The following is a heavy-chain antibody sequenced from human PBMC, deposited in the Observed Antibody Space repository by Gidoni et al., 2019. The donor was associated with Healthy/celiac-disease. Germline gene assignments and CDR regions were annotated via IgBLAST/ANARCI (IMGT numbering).Heavy chain of an antibody. J-gene: IGHJ6*03. CDR2: IYYSGST. D-gene: IGHD3-9*01. Sequence: QVQLQESGPGLVKPSQTLSLTCTVSGGSFSSGDYYWSWIRQPPGKGLEWIGYIYYSGSTYYNPSLKSRVTISVDTSKNQFSLKLSSVTAADTAVYYCARSEVYYDILTGYYRGDYMDVWGKGTTVTVSS. V-gene: IGHV4-30-4*01. CDR3: ARSEVYYDILTGYYRGDYMDV. CDR1: GGSFSSGDYY.